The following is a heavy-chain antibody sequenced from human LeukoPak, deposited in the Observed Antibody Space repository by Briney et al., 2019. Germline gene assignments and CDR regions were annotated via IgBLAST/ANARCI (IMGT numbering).Heavy chain of an antibody. CDR1: GFTVSSNY. V-gene: IGHV3-66*01. J-gene: IGHJ4*02. CDR2: IYSGGST. D-gene: IGHD3-16*01. CDR3: TRVLWGGVDY. Sequence: GGSLRLSCAVSGFTVSSNYMSWVRQAPGKGLEWVSVIYSGGSTYYADSVKDRFTISRDNSKNTLYLQMNSLRAEDTAVYYCTRVLWGGVDYWGQGTLVTVSS.